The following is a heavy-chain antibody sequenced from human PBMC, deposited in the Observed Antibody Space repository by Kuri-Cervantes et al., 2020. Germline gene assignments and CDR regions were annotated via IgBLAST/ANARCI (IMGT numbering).Heavy chain of an antibody. D-gene: IGHD2-2*01. V-gene: IGHV4-59*12. CDR1: GGSISRYY. J-gene: IGHJ5*02. Sequence: SETLSLTCTVSGGSISRYYWSWIRQPPGKGLEWIGYIYYSGSTNSNPSLKSRVTISVDTSKNQFSLKLSSVTAADTAVYYCARGLSDCSSTSCYGWFDPWGQGTLVTVSS. CDR3: ARGLSDCSSTSCYGWFDP. CDR2: IYYSGST.